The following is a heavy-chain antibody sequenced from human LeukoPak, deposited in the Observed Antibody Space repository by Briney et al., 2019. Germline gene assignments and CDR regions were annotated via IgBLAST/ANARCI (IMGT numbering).Heavy chain of an antibody. J-gene: IGHJ4*02. Sequence: PGRSLRLSCAASGFTFSSYAMHWVRQAPGKGLEWVAVISYDGSNKYYADSVKGRFTISRDNSKNTLYLQMNSLRAEDTAVYYCARVSYYYGSGSYKKKGPNYFDYWGQGTLVTVSS. CDR1: GFTFSSYA. D-gene: IGHD3-10*01. V-gene: IGHV3-30-3*01. CDR2: ISYDGSNK. CDR3: ARVSYYYGSGSYKKKGPNYFDY.